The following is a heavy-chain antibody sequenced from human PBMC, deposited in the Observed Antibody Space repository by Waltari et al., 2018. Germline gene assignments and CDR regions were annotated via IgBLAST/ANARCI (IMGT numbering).Heavy chain of an antibody. D-gene: IGHD2-15*01. V-gene: IGHV3-23*03. Sequence: EVQLLESGGGLVQPGGSLRLSCEASGFTFSSYAMSWVRQAPGKGLEWVSVIYSGGSTYYADSVKGRFTISRDNSKNTLYLQMNSLRAEDTAVYYCAKDPVVVAATGSYWGQGTLVTVSS. J-gene: IGHJ4*02. CDR3: AKDPVVVAATGSY. CDR1: GFTFSSYA. CDR2: IYSGGST.